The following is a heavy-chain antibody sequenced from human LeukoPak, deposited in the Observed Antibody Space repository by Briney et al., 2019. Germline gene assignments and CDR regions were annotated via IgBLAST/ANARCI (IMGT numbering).Heavy chain of an antibody. CDR2: ISYDGSNK. D-gene: IGHD1-1*01. CDR1: GFTFSSYA. CDR3: AREKLERPYFDY. V-gene: IGHV3-30*04. Sequence: PGRSLRLSCAASGFTFSSYAMHWVRQAPGKGLEWVAVISYDGSNKYYADSVKGRFTISRDNSKNTLYLQMNSLRAEDTAVYYCAREKLERPYFDYWGQGTLVTASS. J-gene: IGHJ4*02.